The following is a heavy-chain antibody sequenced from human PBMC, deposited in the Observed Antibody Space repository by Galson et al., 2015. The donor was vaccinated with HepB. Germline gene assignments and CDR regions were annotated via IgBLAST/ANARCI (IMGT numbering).Heavy chain of an antibody. D-gene: IGHD2-21*01. CDR1: GFTFSSYS. CDR3: ARDRGFHCGGDCSTDAFDI. J-gene: IGHJ3*02. V-gene: IGHV3-21*01. Sequence: LRLSCAASGFTFSSYSMNWVRQAPGKGLEWVSSISSSSSYIYYADSVKGRFTISRDNAKNSLYLQMNSLRAEDTAVYYCARDRGFHCGGDCSTDAFDIWGQGTMVTVSS. CDR2: ISSSSSYI.